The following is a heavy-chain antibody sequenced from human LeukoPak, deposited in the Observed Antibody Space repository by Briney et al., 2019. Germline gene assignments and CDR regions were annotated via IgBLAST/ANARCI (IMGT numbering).Heavy chain of an antibody. V-gene: IGHV3-23*01. J-gene: IGHJ4*02. D-gene: IGHD4-17*01. Sequence: GGSLRLSCTASGFSFSTYSMNWVRQAPGKGLEWVSAISGSGGSTYYADSVKGRFTISRDNSKNTLYLQMNSLRAEDTAVYYCAKNDDYGAYCDYWGQGTLVTVSS. CDR2: ISGSGGST. CDR1: GFSFSTYS. CDR3: AKNDDYGAYCDY.